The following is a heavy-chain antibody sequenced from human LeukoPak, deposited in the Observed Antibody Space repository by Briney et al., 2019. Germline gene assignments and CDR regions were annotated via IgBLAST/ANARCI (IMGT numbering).Heavy chain of an antibody. CDR3: ARHDGSAYNLDY. CDR1: GDSISSYC. CDR2: IYYSGNT. D-gene: IGHD3-22*01. Sequence: SSETLSLTCTVSGDSISSYCWSWIRQPPGKGLEWIGYIYYSGNTNYNPSLKSRVTISVDTSKNQFYSVTAADTAVYYCARHDGSAYNLDYWGQGTLATVSS. V-gene: IGHV4-59*08. J-gene: IGHJ4*02.